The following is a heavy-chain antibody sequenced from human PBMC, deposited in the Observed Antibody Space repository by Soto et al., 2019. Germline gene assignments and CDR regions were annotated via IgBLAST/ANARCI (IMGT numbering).Heavy chain of an antibody. CDR2: IKSKTDGGTT. D-gene: IGHD5-12*01. CDR3: TTDSGGGGNDFGY. V-gene: IGHV3-15*01. Sequence: EVQLVESGGGLVKPGGSLRLSCAASGFTFSNAWMSWVRQAPGKGLEWVGRIKSKTDGGTTDYAAPVKGRFTISRDDSKNTLYLQMNSLKTEDTAVYYCTTDSGGGGNDFGYGGQGPLVTVSP. CDR1: GFTFSNAW. J-gene: IGHJ4*02.